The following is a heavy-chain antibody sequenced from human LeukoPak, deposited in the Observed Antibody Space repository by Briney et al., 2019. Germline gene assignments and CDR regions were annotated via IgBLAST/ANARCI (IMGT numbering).Heavy chain of an antibody. CDR2: TYYGSN. V-gene: IGHV6-1*01. CDR1: GGSVSRSGVA. D-gene: IGHD1-7*01. Sequence: SQTLSLTCDISGGSVSRSGVAWNWIRQSPSRGLEWLGRTYYGSNEYSVSMRGRITIGTDASNNHFSLQLNSMTPDDTAMYYCARGQNSAFDVWSQGTMVTVSS. CDR3: ARGQNSAFDV. J-gene: IGHJ3*01.